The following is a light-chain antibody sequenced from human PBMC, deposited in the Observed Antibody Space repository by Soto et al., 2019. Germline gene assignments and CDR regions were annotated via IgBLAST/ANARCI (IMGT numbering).Light chain of an antibody. CDR2: GNS. V-gene: IGLV1-40*01. Sequence: QSALTQPPSVSGAPGQRVTISCTGSSSNIGAGYDVHWYQQLPGTAPKLLIYGNSNRPSGVPDRFSGSKSGNTASLTISGLQADDEADYYCCSYAGAYIYVFATGTKVSVL. CDR3: CSYAGAYIYV. CDR1: SSNIGAGYD. J-gene: IGLJ1*01.